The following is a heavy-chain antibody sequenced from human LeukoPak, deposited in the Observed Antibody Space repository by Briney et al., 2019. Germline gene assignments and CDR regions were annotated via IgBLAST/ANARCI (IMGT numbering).Heavy chain of an antibody. J-gene: IGHJ4*02. Sequence: ASVKVSCKASGYTFTGYYMHWVRQAPGQGLEWMGRINPNSGGTNYAQKFQGRVTMTRDTSISTAYMELSRLRSDDTAMYYCARDRSSGSYYGDFDYWGQGTLVTVSS. D-gene: IGHD1-26*01. CDR1: GYTFTGYY. V-gene: IGHV1-2*06. CDR3: ARDRSSGSYYGDFDY. CDR2: INPNSGGT.